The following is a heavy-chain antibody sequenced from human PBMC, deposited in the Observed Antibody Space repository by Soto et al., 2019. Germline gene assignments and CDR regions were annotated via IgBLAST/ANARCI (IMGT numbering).Heavy chain of an antibody. V-gene: IGHV3-30-3*01. CDR3: ARDEYSSSPGEFDY. CDR1: GFTFSSYA. D-gene: IGHD6-6*01. CDR2: ISYDGSNK. J-gene: IGHJ4*02. Sequence: PGGSLRLSCAASGFTFSSYAMHWVRQAPGKGLEWVAVISYDGSNKYYADSVKGRFTISRDNSKNTLYLQMNSLRAEDTAVYYCARDEYSSSPGEFDYWGQGTLVTVSS.